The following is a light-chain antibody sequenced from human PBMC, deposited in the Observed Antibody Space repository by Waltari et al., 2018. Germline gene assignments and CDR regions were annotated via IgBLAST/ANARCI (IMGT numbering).Light chain of an antibody. V-gene: IGLV2-23*02. CDR3: CSCARSGNVGVI. J-gene: IGLJ2*01. Sequence: QSALTQPASVPGSPGQSLTISCTGSSTDVGSYNLVSWYQQHPAKAPKLILYEVDKRPSEVSERLSGAKSGNTACLTVSWRQAEAEADYSCCSCARSGNVGVIFDGETKLNVL. CDR1: STDVGSYNL. CDR2: EVD.